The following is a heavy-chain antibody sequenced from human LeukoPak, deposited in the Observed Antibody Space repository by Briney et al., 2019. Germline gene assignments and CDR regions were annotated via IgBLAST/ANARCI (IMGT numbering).Heavy chain of an antibody. CDR3: AREIFNGFDI. J-gene: IGHJ3*02. V-gene: IGHV3-64*04. CDR2: ISSNGGST. CDR1: GFTFSSYA. Sequence: PGGSLRLSCSASGFTFSSYAMHWVRQAPGKGLEYVSAISSNGGSTYYADSVKGRFTISRDNSKNTLYLQMNSLRVEDPAVYYCAREIFNGFDIWSQGTMVTVSS.